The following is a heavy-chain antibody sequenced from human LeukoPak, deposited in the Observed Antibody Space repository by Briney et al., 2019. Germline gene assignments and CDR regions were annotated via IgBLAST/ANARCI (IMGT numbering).Heavy chain of an antibody. Sequence: PSETLSLTCAVYGGSFSGYYWSWIRQPPGKGLEWIGEINHSGSTNYNTSLKSRVTISVDTSKNQFSLKLSSVTAADTAVYYCARGYRLRDRNWFDPWGQGTLVTVSS. CDR3: ARGYRLRDRNWFDP. CDR2: INHSGST. V-gene: IGHV4-34*01. CDR1: GGSFSGYY. J-gene: IGHJ5*02. D-gene: IGHD5-12*01.